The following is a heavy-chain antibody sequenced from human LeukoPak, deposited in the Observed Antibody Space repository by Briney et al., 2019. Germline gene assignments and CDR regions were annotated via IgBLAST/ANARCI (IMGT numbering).Heavy chain of an antibody. CDR2: IYTSGST. V-gene: IGHV4-4*07. Sequence: SETLSLTCTVSGGSISSYYWSWIRQPAGKGLEWIGRIYTSGSTSYNPSLKSRVTMSVDTSKNQFSLKLSSVTAADTAVYYCAREPFVKRVRGVIRWFDPWGQGTLVTVSS. CDR3: AREPFVKRVRGVIRWFDP. J-gene: IGHJ5*02. CDR1: GGSISSYY. D-gene: IGHD3-10*01.